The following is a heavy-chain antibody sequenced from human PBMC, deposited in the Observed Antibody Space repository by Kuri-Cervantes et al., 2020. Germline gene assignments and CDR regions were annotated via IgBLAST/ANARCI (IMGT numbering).Heavy chain of an antibody. CDR2: IYTSGST. CDR3: ARLKLRYFDWSTTGGGAFDI. J-gene: IGHJ3*02. V-gene: IGHV4-61*02. Sequence: SETLSLTCTVSGGSISSGSYYWSWIRQPAGKGLEWIGRIYTSGSTNYNPSLKSRVPISVDRSKNQFSLKLSSVTAADTAVYYCARLKLRYFDWSTTGGGAFDIWGQGTMVTVSS. D-gene: IGHD3-9*01. CDR1: GGSISSGSYY.